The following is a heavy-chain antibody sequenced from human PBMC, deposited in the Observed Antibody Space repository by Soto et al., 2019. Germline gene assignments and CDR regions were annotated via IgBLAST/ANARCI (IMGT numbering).Heavy chain of an antibody. V-gene: IGHV3-11*01. CDR1: GLTFSDCY. J-gene: IGHJ6*02. CDR2: ISSSGSSI. Sequence: QVQLVESGGGLVKPGGSLRLSCAASGLTFSDCYMNWIHQAPGKGLEWVSYISSSGSSINYADSVKGRFTISRDNAKNSLYLQMNSLRAEDTAMYYCARVRFGEWGYAMDVWGQGTTVTVSS. CDR3: ARVRFGEWGYAMDV. D-gene: IGHD3-10*01.